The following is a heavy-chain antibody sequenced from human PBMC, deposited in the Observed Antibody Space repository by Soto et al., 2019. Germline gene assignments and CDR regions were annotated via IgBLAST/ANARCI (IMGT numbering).Heavy chain of an antibody. J-gene: IGHJ4*02. Sequence: QVQLVQSGAEVKKPGSSVKVSCKASGGTFSSYTISWVRQAPGQGLEWMGRIIPILGIANYAQKFQGRVTITADKSTSTAYMELSSLRSEDTAVYYCARDPNPSLYYGDYTDYWGQGTLVTVSS. D-gene: IGHD4-17*01. CDR3: ARDPNPSLYYGDYTDY. CDR1: GGTFSSYT. CDR2: IIPILGIA. V-gene: IGHV1-69*08.